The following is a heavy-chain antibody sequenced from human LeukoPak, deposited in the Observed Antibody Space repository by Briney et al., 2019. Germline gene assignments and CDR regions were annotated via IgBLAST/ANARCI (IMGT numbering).Heavy chain of an antibody. CDR2: ISVSGGNT. D-gene: IGHD6-13*01. CDR3: AKTGGSSWYMDY. CDR1: GFTFSSYA. V-gene: IGHV3-23*01. Sequence: GGSLRLSRVAYGFTFSSYAMSWVRQAPRKGLEWVSAISVSGGNTYYADSVKGRFTISRDNSKNTLYLQMNSVRAEDTAIYYCAKTGGSSWYMDYWGQGTLVTVSS. J-gene: IGHJ4*02.